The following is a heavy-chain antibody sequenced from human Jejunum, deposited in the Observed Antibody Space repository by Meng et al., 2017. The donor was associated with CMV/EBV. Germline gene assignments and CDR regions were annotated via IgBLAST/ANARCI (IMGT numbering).Heavy chain of an antibody. CDR3: TRGAGNSWYRSLFDY. J-gene: IGHJ4*02. V-gene: IGHV1-18*01. D-gene: IGHD6-13*01. CDR2: RSGYNGNT. CDR1: YTFFSSG. Sequence: YTFFSSGSNRERQAPGQGLERVGWRSGYNGNTNYAQKFQDRLSMTTDTSTSTAYMDLRSLRSDDTAVYYCTRGAGNSWYRSLFDYWGQGTLVTVSS.